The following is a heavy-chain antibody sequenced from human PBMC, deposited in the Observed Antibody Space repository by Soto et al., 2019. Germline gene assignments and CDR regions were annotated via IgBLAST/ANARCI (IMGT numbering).Heavy chain of an antibody. V-gene: IGHV2-5*02. CDR3: AHRQDGTYYDFWSGSKRSVYFDY. Sequence: QITLKESGPTLVNPTQTLTLTCTFSGFSLSTSGVGVGWIRQPPGKALEWLALIYWDDDKRYSPSLKSRLTITEDTSKSQVVLTLTNMDPVDTATYYGAHRQDGTYYDFWSGSKRSVYFDYWGQGTLVTV. J-gene: IGHJ4*02. CDR2: IYWDDDK. CDR1: GFSLSTSGVG. D-gene: IGHD3-3*01.